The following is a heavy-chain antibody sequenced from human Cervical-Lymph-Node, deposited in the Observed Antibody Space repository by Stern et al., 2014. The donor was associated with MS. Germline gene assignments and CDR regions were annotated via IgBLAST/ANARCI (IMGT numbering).Heavy chain of an antibody. CDR3: AREEAGHRLGMMDV. V-gene: IGHV1-46*01. J-gene: IGHJ6*02. CDR2: INLSGGST. Sequence: QVQLLQPGAEVKKPGASVKVSCKASGYTFTSYYMHWVRQAPGQGLEWLGKINLSGGSTRYAQKFQGRVTMTRDTSTSTVYMELSSLRSEDTAVYYCAREEAGHRLGMMDVWGRGTTVTVSS. CDR1: GYTFTSYY. D-gene: IGHD6-19*01.